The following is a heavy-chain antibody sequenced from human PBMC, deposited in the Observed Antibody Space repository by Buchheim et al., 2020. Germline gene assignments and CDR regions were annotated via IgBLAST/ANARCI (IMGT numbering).Heavy chain of an antibody. CDR2: IYYSGST. V-gene: IGHV4-39*07. CDR3: ARGGYSSSWGWFDP. J-gene: IGHJ5*02. D-gene: IGHD6-13*01. Sequence: QLQLQESGPGLVKPSETLSLTCTVSGGSISSSSYYWGWIRQPPGTGLEWIGSIYYSGSTYYNPSLKSRVTISVDTSKNQFSLKLSSVTAADTAVYYCARGGYSSSWGWFDPWGQGTL. CDR1: GGSISSSSYY.